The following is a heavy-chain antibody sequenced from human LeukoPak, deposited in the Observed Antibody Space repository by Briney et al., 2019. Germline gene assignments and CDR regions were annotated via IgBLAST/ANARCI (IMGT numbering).Heavy chain of an antibody. D-gene: IGHD6-19*01. CDR2: ISAYNGNT. CDR1: GYTFTIYG. V-gene: IGHV1-18*01. Sequence: ASVKVSCKASGYTFTIYGISWVRQAPGQGLEWMGWISAYNGNTNYAQKLQGRVTMTTDTSTSTAYMELRSLRSDDTAVYYCARDIAVAGYFDYWGQGTLVTVSS. CDR3: ARDIAVAGYFDY. J-gene: IGHJ4*02.